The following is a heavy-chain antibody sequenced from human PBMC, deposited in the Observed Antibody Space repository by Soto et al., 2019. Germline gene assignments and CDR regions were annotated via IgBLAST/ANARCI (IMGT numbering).Heavy chain of an antibody. J-gene: IGHJ4*02. CDR3: ARLIAARGFSDY. CDR1: GGSFSGYY. D-gene: IGHD6-6*01. Sequence: LSLTCAVYGGSFSGYYWSWIRQPPGKGLEWIGEINHSGSTNYNPSLKSRVTISVDTSKNQFSLKLSSVTAADTAVYYCARLIAARGFSDYWGQGTLVTVSS. V-gene: IGHV4-34*01. CDR2: INHSGST.